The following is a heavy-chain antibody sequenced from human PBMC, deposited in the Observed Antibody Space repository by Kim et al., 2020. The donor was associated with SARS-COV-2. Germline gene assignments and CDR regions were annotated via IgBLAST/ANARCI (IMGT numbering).Heavy chain of an antibody. CDR3: AKDGRITSFGVVITQTYYFDY. D-gene: IGHD3-3*01. Sequence: RFTISRDNSKNPLYLQMNSLRAEDTAVYYCAKDGRITSFGVVITQTYYFDYWGQGTLVTVSS. J-gene: IGHJ4*02. V-gene: IGHV3-23*01.